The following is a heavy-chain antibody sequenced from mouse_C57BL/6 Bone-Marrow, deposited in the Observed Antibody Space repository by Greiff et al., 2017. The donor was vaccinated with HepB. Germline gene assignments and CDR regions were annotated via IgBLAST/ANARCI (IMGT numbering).Heavy chain of an antibody. CDR3: ARRRVAHWYFDV. V-gene: IGHV1-72*01. J-gene: IGHJ1*03. CDR2: IDPNSGGT. CDR1: GYTFTSYW. D-gene: IGHD1-3*01. Sequence: QVQLQQPGAELVKPGASVKLSCKASGYTFTSYWMHWVKQRPGRGLERIGRIDPNSGGTKYNEKFKSKATLTVDKPSSTAYMQLSSLTSEDSAVYYCARRRVAHWYFDVWGTGTTVTVSS.